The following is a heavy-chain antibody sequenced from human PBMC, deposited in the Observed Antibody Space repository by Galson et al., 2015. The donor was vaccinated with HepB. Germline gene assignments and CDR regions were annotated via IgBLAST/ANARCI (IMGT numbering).Heavy chain of an antibody. Sequence: SVKVSCKASGYTFTSYDISWVRQAPGQGLEWMGWISAYNGNTNYAQKLQGRVTMTTDTSTSTAYMELRSLRSDDTAVYYCARARIAAAGRGDAFDIWGQGTMVTVSS. CDR3: ARARIAAAGRGDAFDI. V-gene: IGHV1-18*01. D-gene: IGHD6-13*01. CDR1: GYTFTSYD. J-gene: IGHJ3*02. CDR2: ISAYNGNT.